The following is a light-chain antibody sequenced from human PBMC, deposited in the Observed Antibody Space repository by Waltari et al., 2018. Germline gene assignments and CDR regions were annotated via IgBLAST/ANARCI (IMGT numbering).Light chain of an antibody. CDR2: DVS. CDR1: SSDVGGYNY. CDR3: CSYAGSYTLV. V-gene: IGLV2-11*01. Sequence: QSALTQPRSVSGSPGQSVTISCTGTSSDVGGYNYVSWYQQHPGKAPNPMIYDVSKRPSGVPDRFSGSKSGNTASRTISGLQAEDEADYYCCSYAGSYTLVFGGGTKVTVL. J-gene: IGLJ3*02.